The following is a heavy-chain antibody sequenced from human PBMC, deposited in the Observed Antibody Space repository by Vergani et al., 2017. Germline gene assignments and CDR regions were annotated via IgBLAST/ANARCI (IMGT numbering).Heavy chain of an antibody. J-gene: IGHJ3*02. CDR2: IYYSEST. CDR3: ARNPYCGGDCYSDAFDI. Sequence: QVQLQESGPGLVKPSETLSLTCTVSGGSISSYYCSWIRQPPGKGLEWIGYIYYSESTNYNPSLKSRVTISVDTSKNQFSLRLSSVTAADTAVYYCARNPYCGGDCYSDAFDIWGQGTMVTVSS. V-gene: IGHV4-59*01. CDR1: GGSISSYY. D-gene: IGHD2-21*02.